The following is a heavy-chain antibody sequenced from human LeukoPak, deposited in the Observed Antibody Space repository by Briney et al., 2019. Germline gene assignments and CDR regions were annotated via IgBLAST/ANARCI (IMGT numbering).Heavy chain of an antibody. J-gene: IGHJ4*02. CDR1: GFTFSNYA. V-gene: IGHV3-23*01. CDR2: ISRDGGSA. Sequence: GGSLRLSCAASGFTFSNYAMSWVRQAPGRGLEWVSAISRDGGSAYSADSVKGRFDISRDNSKNTVYLQTSSLRDEDTAVYYCAKTLSIVGAGYYFDYWGQGALVIVSS. CDR3: AKTLSIVGAGYYFDY. D-gene: IGHD1-26*01.